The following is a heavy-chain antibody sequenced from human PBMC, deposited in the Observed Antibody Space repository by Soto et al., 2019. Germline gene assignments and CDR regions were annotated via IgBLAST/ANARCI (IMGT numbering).Heavy chain of an antibody. D-gene: IGHD2-21*01. V-gene: IGHV3-23*05. Sequence: GGSLRLSCTASGLPHSSFAMMWVRQAPGKGLECVSGIYGSGRGIEYADSVKGRFTISRDNSKNTVYLQMTDLRADDTAVYYCAKDAVYNDGLWLMDHWGQGTQVTVS. CDR3: AKDAVYNDGLWLMDH. J-gene: IGHJ4*02. CDR1: GLPHSSFA. CDR2: IYGSGRGI.